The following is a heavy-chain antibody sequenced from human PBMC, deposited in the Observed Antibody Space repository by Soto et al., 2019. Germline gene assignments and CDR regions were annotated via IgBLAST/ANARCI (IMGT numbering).Heavy chain of an antibody. J-gene: IGHJ6*02. CDR2: ISPDNGNT. CDR1: GYTFTIYG. Sequence: VQLVQSGGEVKKPGASVKVSCKASGYTFTIYGINWVRQAPGQGLEWMGWISPDNGNTNYAQKLQGRVTMTTDTSTSTAYMELRSLRSDDTAVYYCARALGYSGYAGMDVWGQGTTVTVSS. D-gene: IGHD5-12*01. CDR3: ARALGYSGYAGMDV. V-gene: IGHV1-18*01.